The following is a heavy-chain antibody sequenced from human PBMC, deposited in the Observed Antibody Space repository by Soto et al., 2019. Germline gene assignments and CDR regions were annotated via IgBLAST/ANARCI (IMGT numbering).Heavy chain of an antibody. CDR3: ARAFGTEEFDY. V-gene: IGHV1-3*01. J-gene: IGHJ4*02. CDR2: INAGNGNT. CDR1: GYTFTSYA. Sequence: ASLKVSCKASGYTFTSYAMHWVRQAPGQRLEWMGWINAGNGNTKYSQKFQGRVTITRDTSATTAYMELSSLTSEDTAVYYCARAFGTEEFDYWGQGSLVTVSS. D-gene: IGHD1-1*01.